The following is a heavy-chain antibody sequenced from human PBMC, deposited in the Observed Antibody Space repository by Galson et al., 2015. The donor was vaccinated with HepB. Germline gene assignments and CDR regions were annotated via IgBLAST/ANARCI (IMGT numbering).Heavy chain of an antibody. CDR1: GGSISSGGYS. V-gene: IGHV4-30-4*07. Sequence: LSLTCAVSGGSISSGGYSWSWIRQPPGKGLEWIGYIYSSGGTYYNASLKSRLTISVDTPKNQFSLNLTSVTAADTAVYYCAGLRVTGYYTLFDSWGQGTLVTVSS. CDR2: IYSSGGT. CDR3: AGLRVTGYYTLFDS. J-gene: IGHJ4*02. D-gene: IGHD3-9*01.